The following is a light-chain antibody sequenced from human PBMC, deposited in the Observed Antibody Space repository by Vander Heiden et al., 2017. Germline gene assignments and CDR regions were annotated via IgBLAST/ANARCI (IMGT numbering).Light chain of an antibody. CDR2: SAS. CDR3: QQTYSDPIT. Sequence: DIQMNQSPSSLSASVGDRVIITCRASQSITSHLSWYQQKPGKAPKLLIYSASILQSGVPSRFSGSGSGTDFTLTISSLQPEDFATYYCQQTYSDPITFAPGTKVDIK. V-gene: IGKV1-39*01. CDR1: QSITSH. J-gene: IGKJ3*01.